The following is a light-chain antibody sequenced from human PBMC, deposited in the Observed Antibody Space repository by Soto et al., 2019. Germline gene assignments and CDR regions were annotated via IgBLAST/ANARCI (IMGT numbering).Light chain of an antibody. V-gene: IGKV1-39*01. CDR3: QQSYSTPHT. Sequence: DIQMTQSPSSLSASVGDRVTITCRARQSISTSLNWYQQKPGEAPKILIYAASSLQRGVPSRFSGSGSGTDLTLSISSLQLEDFATYYCQQSYSTPHTFGQGTKLEIK. CDR2: AAS. CDR1: QSISTS. J-gene: IGKJ2*01.